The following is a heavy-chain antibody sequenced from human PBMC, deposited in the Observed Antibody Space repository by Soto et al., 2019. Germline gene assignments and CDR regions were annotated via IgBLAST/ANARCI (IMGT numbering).Heavy chain of an antibody. D-gene: IGHD1-20*01. CDR1: GGTFSSYA. J-gene: IGHJ4*02. V-gene: IGHV1-69*01. CDR2: IIPIFATA. Sequence: QVQLVQSGAELKKPGSSVKVSCKASGGTFSSYAISWVRQAPGQGLEWMGGIIPIFATANYAQTFQVRVTITDEESTSTADMELSSLRSESTAVDYCARSGGLTGTEWPDDYWGQGTLVTVSS. CDR3: ARSGGLTGTEWPDDY.